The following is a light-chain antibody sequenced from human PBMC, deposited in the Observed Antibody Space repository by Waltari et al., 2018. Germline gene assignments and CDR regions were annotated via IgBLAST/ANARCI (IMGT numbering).Light chain of an antibody. CDR1: QSVRRS. V-gene: IGKV3-20*01. CDR2: GAS. J-gene: IGKJ1*01. Sequence: EIVLTQSPGTLSLSPGERATLSCRASQSVRRSLAWYQQKPGQAPRLLIYGASSRATGIPDRWSGGGSGTDFSLTISRLEPEDFAVYYCQHYLRLPATFGQGTKVEIK. CDR3: QHYLRLPAT.